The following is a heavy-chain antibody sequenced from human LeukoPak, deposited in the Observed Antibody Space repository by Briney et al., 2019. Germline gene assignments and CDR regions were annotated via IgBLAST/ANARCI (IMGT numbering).Heavy chain of an antibody. D-gene: IGHD1-26*01. Sequence: GGSLRLSCAASGFTVSSNYMSWVRQAPGKGLEWASVIYSGGSTYYADSVKGRFTISRDNSKNTLYLQMNSLRAEDTAVYYCATHSGSRYYYYYYYMDVWGKGTTVTISS. V-gene: IGHV3-53*01. J-gene: IGHJ6*03. CDR2: IYSGGST. CDR3: ATHSGSRYYYYYYYMDV. CDR1: GFTVSSNY.